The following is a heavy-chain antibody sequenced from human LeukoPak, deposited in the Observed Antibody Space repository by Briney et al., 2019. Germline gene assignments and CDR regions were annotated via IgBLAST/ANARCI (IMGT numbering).Heavy chain of an antibody. V-gene: IGHV4-59*12. CDR3: ARIPGGLESY. J-gene: IGHJ4*02. CDR1: GGSINSYY. Sequence: SETLSLTCTVSGGSINSYYWNWIRQPPGKGLEWIGFIYYSGSTNYNPSLKSRVTISVDTSKNQFSLKLSSVTAADTAVYYCARIPGGLESYWGQGTLVTVSS. D-gene: IGHD1-1*01. CDR2: IYYSGST.